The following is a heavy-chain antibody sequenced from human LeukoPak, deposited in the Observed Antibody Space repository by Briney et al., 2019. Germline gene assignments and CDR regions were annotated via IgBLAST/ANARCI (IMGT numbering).Heavy chain of an antibody. D-gene: IGHD1-26*01. CDR1: GGSISSYY. CDR3: ARSGSYYDVGRMYYFDY. CDR2: IYTSGST. Sequence: PSETLSLTCTVSGGSISSYYWSWIRQPAGKGLEWIGRIYTSGSTNYNPSLKSRVTMSVDTSKNQFSLKLSSVTAADTAVYYCARSGSYYDVGRMYYFDYWGQGTLVTVSS. V-gene: IGHV4-4*07. J-gene: IGHJ4*02.